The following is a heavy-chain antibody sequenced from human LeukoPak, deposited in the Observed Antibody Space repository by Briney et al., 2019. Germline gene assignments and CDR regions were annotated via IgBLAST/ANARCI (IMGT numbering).Heavy chain of an antibody. CDR1: GYTFTFYY. CDR2: INPENGDT. J-gene: IGHJ4*02. D-gene: IGHD1-1*01. Sequence: ASVKVSCKASGYTFTFYYIHWVRQAPGQALEWMGWINPENGDTKSAQRFQGRVTMTRDSSISTGYMTLSRLRSDDTAVYYCAIGYNWNDGLDFWGQGALVTVSS. CDR3: AIGYNWNDGLDF. V-gene: IGHV1-2*02.